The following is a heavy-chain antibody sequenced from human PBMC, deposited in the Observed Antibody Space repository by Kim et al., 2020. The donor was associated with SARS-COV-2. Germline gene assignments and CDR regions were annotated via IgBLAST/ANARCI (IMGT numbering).Heavy chain of an antibody. CDR2: VNVDMTTI. V-gene: IGHV3-74*03. Sequence: GGSLRLSCTASGFSFTTYWMHWVRQAPGKGLVWVARVNVDMTTIAYADSVAGRFTVSRDNAKSALYLQMDSLRDEDTAVYYCAISPYITMLDFWGQGT. CDR3: AISPYITMLDF. CDR1: GFSFTTYW. J-gene: IGHJ4*02. D-gene: IGHD3-10*01.